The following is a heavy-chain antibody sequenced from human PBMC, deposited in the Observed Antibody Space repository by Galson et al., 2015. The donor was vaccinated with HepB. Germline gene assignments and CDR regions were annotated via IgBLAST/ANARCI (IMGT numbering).Heavy chain of an antibody. J-gene: IGHJ4*02. CDR1: GGSFSGYY. D-gene: IGHD2-15*01. Sequence: ETLSLTCAVYGGSFSGYYWSWIRQPPGKGLEWIGEINHSGSTNYNPSLKSRVTISVDTSKNQFSLKLSSVTAADTAVYYCARVIPSRYCSGGSCSLGYFDYWGQGTLVTVSS. CDR2: INHSGST. CDR3: ARVIPSRYCSGGSCSLGYFDY. V-gene: IGHV4-34*01.